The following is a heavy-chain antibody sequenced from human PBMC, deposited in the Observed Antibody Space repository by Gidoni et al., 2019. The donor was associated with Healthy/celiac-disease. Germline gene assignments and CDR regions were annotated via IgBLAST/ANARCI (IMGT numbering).Heavy chain of an antibody. J-gene: IGHJ4*02. CDR3: ASLGGSGYYYHDY. D-gene: IGHD3-22*01. Sequence: QLQLQESGPGLVKPSETLSLTCTVSGGSISSSSYYWGWIRQPPGKGLEWIGSIYYSGSTYYNPSLKSRVTISVDTSKNQFSLTLSSVTAADTAVYYCASLGGSGYYYHDYWGQGTLVTVSS. CDR1: GGSISSSSYY. V-gene: IGHV4-39*01. CDR2: IYYSGST.